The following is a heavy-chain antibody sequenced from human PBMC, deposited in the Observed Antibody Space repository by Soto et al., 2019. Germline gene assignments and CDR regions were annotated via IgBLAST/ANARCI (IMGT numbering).Heavy chain of an antibody. Sequence: GGSLRLSCAASGFTFSSYGMHWVRQAPGKGLEWVAVIWYDGSNKYYADSVKGRFTISRDNSKNTLYLQMNSLRAEDTAVYYCARDPRLPYSSGWYGDYYFDYWGQGTLVTVSS. D-gene: IGHD6-19*01. CDR3: ARDPRLPYSSGWYGDYYFDY. CDR2: IWYDGSNK. CDR1: GFTFSSYG. V-gene: IGHV3-33*01. J-gene: IGHJ4*02.